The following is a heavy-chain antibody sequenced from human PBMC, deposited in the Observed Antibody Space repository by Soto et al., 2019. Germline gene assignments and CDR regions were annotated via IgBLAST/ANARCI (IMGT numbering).Heavy chain of an antibody. CDR3: ASEYGMDV. J-gene: IGHJ6*02. CDR2: ISGYNGNT. Sequence: ASVKVSWKASGYSFHTYAISWVRQAPGQGLEWVGWISGYNGNTNYAQKFKGRITLTTDTSTKTAFMELRSLTGDDTAVYYCASEYGMDVWGQGTTVTVSS. CDR1: GYSFHTYA. V-gene: IGHV1-18*01.